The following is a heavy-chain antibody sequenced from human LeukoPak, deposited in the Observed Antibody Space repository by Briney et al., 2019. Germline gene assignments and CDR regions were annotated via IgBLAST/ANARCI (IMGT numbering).Heavy chain of an antibody. D-gene: IGHD6-19*01. J-gene: IGHJ5*02. Sequence: SETLSLTCTVSGGSISNYYWSWLRQPPGKGLEWIGYIYYSGSTNSNPSLNSRATISIDTSKSQFSLKLRSVTAADTAVYYCARSTGWSYELDPWGQGILVTVSS. CDR2: IYYSGST. CDR1: GGSISNYY. CDR3: ARSTGWSYELDP. V-gene: IGHV4-59*01.